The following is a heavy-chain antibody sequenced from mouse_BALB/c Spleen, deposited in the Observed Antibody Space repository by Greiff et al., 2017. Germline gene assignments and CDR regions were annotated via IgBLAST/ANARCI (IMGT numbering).Heavy chain of an antibody. D-gene: IGHD2-4*01. Sequence: EVKLMESGGGLVKPGGSLKLSCAASGFTFSSYAMSWVRQTPEKRLEWVASISSGGSTYYPDSVKGRFTISRDNARNILYLQMSSLRSEDTAMYYCAREGYDYDDEGYAMDYWGQGTSVTVSA. V-gene: IGHV5-6-5*01. CDR2: ISSGGST. J-gene: IGHJ4*01. CDR1: GFTFSSYA. CDR3: AREGYDYDDEGYAMDY.